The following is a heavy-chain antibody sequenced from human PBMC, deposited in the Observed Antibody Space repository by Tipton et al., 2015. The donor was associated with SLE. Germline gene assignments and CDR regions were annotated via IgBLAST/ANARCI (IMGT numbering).Heavy chain of an antibody. CDR3: AKGSYGSGSSHYYGMDV. J-gene: IGHJ6*02. Sequence: SLRLSCAASGFTFSNYGMHWVRQAPGKGLEWVAFIRYDGSNKYYADSVKGRFTISRDNSKNTLYLQMNSLRAEDTAVYYCAKGSYGSGSSHYYGMDVWGQGTTVTVAS. V-gene: IGHV3-30*02. D-gene: IGHD3-10*01. CDR1: GFTFSNYG. CDR2: IRYDGSNK.